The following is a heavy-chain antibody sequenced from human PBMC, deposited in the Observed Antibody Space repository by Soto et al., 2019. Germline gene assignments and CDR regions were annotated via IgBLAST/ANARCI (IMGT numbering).Heavy chain of an antibody. Sequence: QVQLVESGGGVVQPGRSLRLSCAASGFTFSSYGMHWVRQAPGKGLEWVAVIWYDGSNKYYADSVKGRFTISRDNSKNTMYLQMNSLRAEDTAVYYCARRKGIAAAGHWSFDLWGRGTLVTVSS. D-gene: IGHD6-13*01. J-gene: IGHJ2*01. CDR1: GFTFSSYG. V-gene: IGHV3-33*01. CDR3: ARRKGIAAAGHWSFDL. CDR2: IWYDGSNK.